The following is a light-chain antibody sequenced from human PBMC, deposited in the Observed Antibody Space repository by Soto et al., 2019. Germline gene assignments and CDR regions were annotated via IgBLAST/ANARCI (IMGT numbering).Light chain of an antibody. Sequence: DIPMTQSPSSLSASVGDRVTITCRASQGITNDLGWYQQKPGKAPRRLIYAASSLQSGVPSRFSGSGSGTEFTLTISSLQPEDFATYYCLQHYSNSWTFGQGTKVEIK. V-gene: IGKV1-17*01. CDR3: LQHYSNSWT. J-gene: IGKJ1*01. CDR1: QGITND. CDR2: AAS.